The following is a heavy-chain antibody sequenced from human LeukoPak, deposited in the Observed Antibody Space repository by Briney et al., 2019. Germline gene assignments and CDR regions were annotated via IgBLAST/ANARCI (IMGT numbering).Heavy chain of an antibody. CDR1: GYSISSGYY. V-gene: IGHV4-38-2*01. CDR3: AGDKETTGNGRPNWFDP. Sequence: SETLSLTCAVSGYSISSGYYWGWIRQPPGKGLQWIGSIFQRGYSYYNPSLKSRVTISVDTSRNQFSLKLSSVTAADAAVYYCAGDKETTGNGRPNWFDPWGQGTLVTVSS. D-gene: IGHD1-1*01. CDR2: IFQRGYS. J-gene: IGHJ5*02.